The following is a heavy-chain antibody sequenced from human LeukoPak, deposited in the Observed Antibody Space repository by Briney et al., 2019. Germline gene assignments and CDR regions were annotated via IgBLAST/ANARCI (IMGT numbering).Heavy chain of an antibody. CDR2: IDPSGGST. D-gene: IGHD3/OR15-3a*01. CDR1: GFTFTSYY. J-gene: IGHJ5*02. CDR3: ARSWWGTDWSLYKNWFDP. Sequence: GASVKVSCKASGFTFTSYYIYWVRQAPGQGLEWVGTIDPSGGSTKYAQRFQGRVTVTRDTSTSTVYMVLSSLRYEDTAVYYCARSWWGTDWSLYKNWFDPWGQGTLVTVSS. V-gene: IGHV1-46*01.